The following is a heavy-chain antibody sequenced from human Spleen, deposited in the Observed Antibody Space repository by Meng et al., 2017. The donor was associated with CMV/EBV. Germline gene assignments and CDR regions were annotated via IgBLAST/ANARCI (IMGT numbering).Heavy chain of an antibody. CDR2: INPSGGST. D-gene: IGHD2-2*02. Sequence: ASVKVSCKASGYTFTSYYMHWVRQAPGQGLEWMGIINPSGGSTSYAQKFQGRVTMTRDTSTSTVYMELSSLRSEDTAVYYCARGSLGHDYCSSTSCYRDWFDPWGQGTLVTVSS. J-gene: IGHJ5*02. CDR3: ARGSLGHDYCSSTSCYRDWFDP. CDR1: GYTFTSYY. V-gene: IGHV1-46*01.